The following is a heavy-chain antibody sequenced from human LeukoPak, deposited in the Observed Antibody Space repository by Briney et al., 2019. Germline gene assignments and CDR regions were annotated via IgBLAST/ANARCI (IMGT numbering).Heavy chain of an antibody. V-gene: IGHV3-23*01. Sequence: GGSLRLSCAASGFTFSSYAMSWVRQAPGKGLEWVSAISGSGGSTYYADSVKGRFTISRDNSKNTLYLQMNSLRAEDTALYYWAKDMSRDSSSDAFDIWGQGTMVTVPS. D-gene: IGHD3-22*01. J-gene: IGHJ3*02. CDR3: AKDMSRDSSSDAFDI. CDR1: GFTFSSYA. CDR2: ISGSGGST.